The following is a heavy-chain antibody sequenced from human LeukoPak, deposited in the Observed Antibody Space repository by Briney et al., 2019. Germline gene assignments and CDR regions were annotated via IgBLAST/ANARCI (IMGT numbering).Heavy chain of an antibody. Sequence: SVKVSCKASGFTFTSSAMQWVRQARGQRLEWIGWIVVGSGNTNYAQEFQERVTITRDMSTSTAYMELSSLRSEDTAVYYCAAGTSGYSYGYDYWGQGTLVTVSS. V-gene: IGHV1-58*02. CDR3: AAGTSGYSYGYDY. CDR1: GFTFTSSA. D-gene: IGHD5-18*01. CDR2: IVVGSGNT. J-gene: IGHJ4*02.